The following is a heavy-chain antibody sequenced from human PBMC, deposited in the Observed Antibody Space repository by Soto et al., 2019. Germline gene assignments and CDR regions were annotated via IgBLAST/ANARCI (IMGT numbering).Heavy chain of an antibody. V-gene: IGHV4-28*01. CDR1: GYSISSSNW. CDR2: IYYSGST. J-gene: IGHJ6*02. D-gene: IGHD3-3*01. Sequence: QVQLQESGPGLVKPSDTLSLTCAVSGYSISSSNWWGWIRQPPGKGLEWIGYIYYSGSTYYNPSLKSRVTMSVDTSKNQFALKMSSVTAVNTAVYYCARSRRGVYASWSGYTSPFGMDVWGQGTTVTVSS. CDR3: ARSRRGVYASWSGYTSPFGMDV.